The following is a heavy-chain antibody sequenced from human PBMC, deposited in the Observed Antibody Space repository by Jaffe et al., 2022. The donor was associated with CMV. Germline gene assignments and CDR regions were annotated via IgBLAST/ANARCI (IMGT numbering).Heavy chain of an antibody. CDR2: IYYSGST. Sequence: QVQLQESGPGLVKPSETLSLTCTVSGGSISSYYWSWIRQPPGKGLEWIGYIYYSGSTNYNPSLKSRVTISVDTSKNQFSLKLSSVTAADTAVYYCARHPFVVVPAAIDYYYYYMDVWGKGTTVTVSS. D-gene: IGHD2-2*01. CDR3: ARHPFVVVPAAIDYYYYYMDV. J-gene: IGHJ6*03. CDR1: GGSISSYY. V-gene: IGHV4-59*08.